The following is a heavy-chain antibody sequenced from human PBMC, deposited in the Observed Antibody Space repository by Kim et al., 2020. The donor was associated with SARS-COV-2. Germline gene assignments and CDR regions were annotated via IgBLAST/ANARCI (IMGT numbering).Heavy chain of an antibody. Sequence: GRYTISRDKSKNTLYLQMNSLRAEDTAVYYCAKDQRIVVVITTSGIFDYWGQGTLVTVSS. CDR3: AKDQRIVVVITTSGIFDY. J-gene: IGHJ4*02. V-gene: IGHV3-23*01. D-gene: IGHD3-22*01.